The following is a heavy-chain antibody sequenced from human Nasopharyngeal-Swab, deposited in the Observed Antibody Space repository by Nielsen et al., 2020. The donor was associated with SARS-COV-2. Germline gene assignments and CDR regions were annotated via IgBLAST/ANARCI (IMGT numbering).Heavy chain of an antibody. CDR2: MNPNSGNT. V-gene: IGHV1-8*01. J-gene: IGHJ6*02. CDR1: GYTFTSYD. D-gene: IGHD3-3*01. Sequence: ASVKVSCKASGYTFTSYDINWVRQATGQGLEWMGWMNPNSGNTGYAQKFQGRVTMTRNTSISTAYMELSSRRSEDTAVYYCARAGTYYDFWSGSPGGMDVWGQGTTVTVSS. CDR3: ARAGTYYDFWSGSPGGMDV.